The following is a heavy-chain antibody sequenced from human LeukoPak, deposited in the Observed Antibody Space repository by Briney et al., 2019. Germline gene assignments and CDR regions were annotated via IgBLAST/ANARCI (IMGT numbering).Heavy chain of an antibody. CDR3: ARMHYYDSGGSNWFDP. CDR2: MNPNSGNT. CDR1: GYTFTSYD. V-gene: IGHV1-8*03. J-gene: IGHJ5*02. Sequence: EASVKVSCKASGYTFTSYDINWVRQATGQGLEWMGWMNPNSGNTGYAQKFQGRVTITRNTSINTAYMELSSLRSEDTAVYYCARMHYYDSGGSNWFDPWGQGTLVTVSS. D-gene: IGHD3-10*01.